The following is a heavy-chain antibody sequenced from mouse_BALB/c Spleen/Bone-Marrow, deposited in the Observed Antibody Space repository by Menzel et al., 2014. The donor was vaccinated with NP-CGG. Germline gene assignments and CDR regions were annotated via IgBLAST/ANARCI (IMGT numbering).Heavy chain of an antibody. J-gene: IGHJ1*01. CDR1: GYSFTGYF. Sequence: EVKLQESGPELVKPGASVKISCKASGYSFTGYFMNWVMQSHGKSLEWIGRINPYNGDTFYNQKFKGKATLTVDKSSSTAHMELRSLASEDSAVYYCTRVTTDWYFDVWGAGTTVTASS. V-gene: IGHV1-20*02. CDR3: TRVTTDWYFDV. D-gene: IGHD1-1*01. CDR2: INPYNGDT.